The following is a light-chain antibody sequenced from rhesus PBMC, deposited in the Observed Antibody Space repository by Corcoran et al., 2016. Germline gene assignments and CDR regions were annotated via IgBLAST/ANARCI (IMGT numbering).Light chain of an antibody. Sequence: DIQMTQSPSSLSASVGDTVTITCRASQGISNYSAWYQQKPGKTQKPLIHFASNLESGVLSRFSGCGSGTDFTLTISLLQPEDFAVYCCQQHNSYPLTFGGRTKVEIK. CDR1: QGISNY. CDR2: FAS. J-gene: IGKJ4*01. V-gene: IGKV1S14*01. CDR3: QQHNSYPLT.